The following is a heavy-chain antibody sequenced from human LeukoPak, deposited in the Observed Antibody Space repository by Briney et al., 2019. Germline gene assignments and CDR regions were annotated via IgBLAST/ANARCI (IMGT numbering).Heavy chain of an antibody. J-gene: IGHJ1*01. Sequence: PGGSLRLSCAASGFSFSSYSLNWVRQAPGKGLEWVSYISSRSTTIYYADSVKGRFTISRDNAKNPLYLQMNSLRAEDTAVYYCARGTGIVGATVWGQGTLVTVSS. D-gene: IGHD1-26*01. V-gene: IGHV3-48*01. CDR3: ARGTGIVGATV. CDR1: GFSFSSYS. CDR2: ISSRSTTI.